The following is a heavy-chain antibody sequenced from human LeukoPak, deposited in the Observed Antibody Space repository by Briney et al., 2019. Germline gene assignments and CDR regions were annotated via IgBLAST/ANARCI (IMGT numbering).Heavy chain of an antibody. CDR1: GSTFTSYG. V-gene: IGHV1-18*01. J-gene: IGHJ4*02. CDR2: ISAYNGNT. D-gene: IGHD6-13*01. Sequence: ASVKVSCKASGSTFTSYGISWVRHAPGQGLEWMGGISAYNGNTNYAQKLQGRGTMTTDTSTSTAYMELRSLRSDDTAVYYCARDPQQLAEYYFDYWGERTLVTVSS. CDR3: ARDPQQLAEYYFDY.